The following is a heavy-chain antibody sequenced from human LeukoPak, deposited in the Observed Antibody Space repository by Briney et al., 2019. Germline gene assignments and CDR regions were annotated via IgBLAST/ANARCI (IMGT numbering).Heavy chain of an antibody. CDR2: ISWNSGSI. J-gene: IGHJ4*02. D-gene: IGHD6-19*01. CDR3: AKDKSSHXXGHPFDY. CDR1: GFTFDDYA. V-gene: IGHV3-9*01. Sequence: PGGSLRLSCAASGFTFDDYAMHWVRQAPGKGLEWVSGISWNSGSIGYADSVKGRFTISRDNAKNSLYLQMNSLRAEDTALYYCAKDKSSHXXGHPFDYWGQGTLVTVS.